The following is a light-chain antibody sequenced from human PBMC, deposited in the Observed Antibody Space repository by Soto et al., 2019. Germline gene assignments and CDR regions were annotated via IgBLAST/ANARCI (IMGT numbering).Light chain of an antibody. CDR2: LGS. CDR1: QSLLHSNGYNY. V-gene: IGKV2-28*01. CDR3: MQALQTPLYT. Sequence: DIVMTQSPLSLPVTPGEPASISCRSSQSLLHSNGYNYLDWYLQKPGQSPQLLIYLGSNRASGVPARFSGSGSGTDFTLKISRGEAEDVGVYYCMQALQTPLYTFGQGTKLEIK. J-gene: IGKJ2*01.